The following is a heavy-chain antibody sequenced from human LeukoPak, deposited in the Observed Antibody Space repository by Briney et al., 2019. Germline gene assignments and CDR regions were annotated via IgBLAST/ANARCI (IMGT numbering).Heavy chain of an antibody. CDR2: ISSSSSYI. V-gene: IGHV3-21*04. CDR3: AKATVPQSGTRYFYYMDV. D-gene: IGHD1-7*01. J-gene: IGHJ6*03. CDR1: GFTFSSYW. Sequence: PGGSLRLSCAASGFTFSSYWMSWVRQAPGKGLEWVSSISSSSSYIYYADSVKGRFTISRDNFKNTLYLRMNSLRVEDTAIYYCAKATVPQSGTRYFYYMDVWGKGTTVTVSS.